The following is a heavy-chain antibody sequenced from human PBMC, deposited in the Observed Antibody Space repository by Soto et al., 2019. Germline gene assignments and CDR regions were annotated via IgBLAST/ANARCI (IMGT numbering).Heavy chain of an antibody. J-gene: IGHJ6*02. CDR1: GGTSSSYT. D-gene: IGHD4-17*01. CDR3: ATDGSYGDYDYGMEV. V-gene: IGHV1-24*01. Sequence: ASVKVSCKASGGTSSSYTISWVRQAPGKGLEWMGGFDPEDGETIYAQKFQGRVTMTEDTSTDTAYMELSSLRSEDTAVYYCATDGSYGDYDYGMEVWGQGTTVTVSS. CDR2: FDPEDGET.